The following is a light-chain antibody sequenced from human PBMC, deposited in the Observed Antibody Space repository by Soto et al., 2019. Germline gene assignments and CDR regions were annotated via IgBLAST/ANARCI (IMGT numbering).Light chain of an antibody. CDR3: QQYYSYVGT. Sequence: DIQMTQSPSTLSASIGYRFTITCRASQSISSWLAWYQQKPGKAPKLLIYAASSLESGVPSRFSGSGSGTEFTLTISCLQSDDFATYYCQQYYSYVGTFGQGTTVDIK. CDR1: QSISSW. V-gene: IGKV1-5*01. CDR2: AAS. J-gene: IGKJ1*01.